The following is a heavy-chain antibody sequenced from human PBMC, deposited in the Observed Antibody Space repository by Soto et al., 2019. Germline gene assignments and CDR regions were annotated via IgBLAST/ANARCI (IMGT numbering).Heavy chain of an antibody. V-gene: IGHV4-61*01. CDR1: GGSVSNKTYY. J-gene: IGHJ4*02. D-gene: IGHD4-17*01. CDR3: ARTTAVPNTLRSRYFFAL. CDR2: VYYSGTT. Sequence: SETLSLTCSVSGGSVSNKTYYWSWIRQPPGKRLEWIGYVYYSGTTNYNPSLKSRVAISVDLSKNQFSLRLSSVTTADTALYYCARTTAVPNTLRSRYFFALWGQGTLVTVSS.